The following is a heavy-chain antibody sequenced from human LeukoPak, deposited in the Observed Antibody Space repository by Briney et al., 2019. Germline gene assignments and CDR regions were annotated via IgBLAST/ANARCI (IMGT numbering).Heavy chain of an antibody. CDR1: GGSISSYY. CDR2: IYTSGST. CDR3: ARDSVWFREFNFDY. V-gene: IGHV4-4*07. J-gene: IGHJ4*02. D-gene: IGHD3-10*01. Sequence: SSETLSLTCTVSGGSISSYYWSWIRQPAGKGLEWLGRIYTSGSTNYNPSLKSRVTMSVDTSKNQFSLKLSSVTAADTAVYYCARDSVWFREFNFDYWGQGTLVTVSS.